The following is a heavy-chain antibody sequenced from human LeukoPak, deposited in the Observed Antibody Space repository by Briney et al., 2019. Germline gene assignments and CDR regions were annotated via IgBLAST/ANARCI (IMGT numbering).Heavy chain of an antibody. CDR1: GGSISSYY. J-gene: IGHJ4*02. V-gene: IGHV4-59*01. CDR2: IYYSGST. D-gene: IGHD6-13*01. CDR3: ARQPYSSSWSDY. Sequence: PSETLSLTCTVSGGSISSYYWSWIRQPPGKGLEWIGYIYYSGSTNYNPSLKSRVTISVDTSKNQFSLKLSSVTAADTAVYYCARQPYSSSWSDYWGQGTLVTVPS.